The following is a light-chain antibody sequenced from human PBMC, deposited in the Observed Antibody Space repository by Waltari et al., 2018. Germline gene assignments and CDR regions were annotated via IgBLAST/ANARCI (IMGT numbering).Light chain of an antibody. J-gene: IGLJ2*01. CDR2: GVS. V-gene: IGLV2-14*03. Sequence: QSALTQPASVSGSPGQSITISCAGSGTDIGYSDYVSWYQPYPEPVPKPPIYGVSLRPSEISTRFSGSKSGNTAFLTISGLQADDEADYYCSAHTITLHVVFGGGTKVTVL. CDR1: GTDIGYSDY. CDR3: SAHTITLHVV.